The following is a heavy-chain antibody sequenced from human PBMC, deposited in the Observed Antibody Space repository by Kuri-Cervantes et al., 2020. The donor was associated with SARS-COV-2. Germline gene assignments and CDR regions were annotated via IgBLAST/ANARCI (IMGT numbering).Heavy chain of an antibody. CDR3: WQVVVGTAIDY. Sequence: GESLKISCEASGFSFSTAWMNWVRQAPGKGLEWVGRIRSKTDGGEIEYAAPAKGRFTISRDDSKNTLYLQMSSLRTDDTAVYFCWQVVVGTAIDYWGQGSLVTVS. D-gene: IGHD2-21*02. CDR1: GFSFSTAW. V-gene: IGHV3-15*07. J-gene: IGHJ4*02. CDR2: IRSKTDGGEI.